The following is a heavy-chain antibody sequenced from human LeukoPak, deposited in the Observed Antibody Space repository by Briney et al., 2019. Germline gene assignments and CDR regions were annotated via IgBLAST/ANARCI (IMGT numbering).Heavy chain of an antibody. CDR1: GFTFSSYW. V-gene: IGHV3-7*01. D-gene: IGHD2-2*03. Sequence: GGPLRLSCAASGFTFSSYWMSWVRQAPGKGLEWVANIKQDGSEKYYVDSVKGRFIISRDNAKNSLYPQMNSLRAEDTAVYYCARVEIVVVPAVPNFDYWGQGTLVTVSS. CDR2: IKQDGSEK. CDR3: ARVEIVVVPAVPNFDY. J-gene: IGHJ4*02.